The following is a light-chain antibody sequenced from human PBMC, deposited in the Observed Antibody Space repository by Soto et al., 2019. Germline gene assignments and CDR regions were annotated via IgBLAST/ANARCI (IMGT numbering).Light chain of an antibody. CDR2: TVS. J-gene: IGKJ4*01. V-gene: IGKV1-9*01. CDR3: QQFNSSPFT. Sequence: DIQLTQSPSFLSASVGERPTLTCRASQGIRSYLAWYQQKPGKAPNLLIYTVSTLHSGVPARFSGSRSGTEFTLTISSLQPEDFATYYCQQFNSSPFTFGGGTKVEI. CDR1: QGIRSY.